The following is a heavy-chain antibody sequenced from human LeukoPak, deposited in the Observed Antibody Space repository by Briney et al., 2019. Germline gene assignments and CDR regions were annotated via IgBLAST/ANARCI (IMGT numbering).Heavy chain of an antibody. J-gene: IGHJ5*02. CDR1: GGSISSGDYY. D-gene: IGHD2-2*01. V-gene: IGHV4-30-4*08. CDR3: ASTKCSSVSCYGSNWFDP. CDR2: IYDSGST. Sequence: TLSLTCTVSGGSISSGDYYWSWIRQPPGKGLEWVGYIYDSGSTFHYNPSLKSRVNISVDTSKNQLSLRLSSVTAVDTAVYYSASTKCSSVSCYGSNWFDPWGQGTLVTVSS.